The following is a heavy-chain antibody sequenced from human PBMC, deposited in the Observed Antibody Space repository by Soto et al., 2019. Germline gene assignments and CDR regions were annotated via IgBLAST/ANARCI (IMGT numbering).Heavy chain of an antibody. Sequence: GAAVKVSCKASGYSLGNFGITWVRQAPGQGLEWMGWISAYTGNTNYAQKLQGGVTMTTDTSTSRAYMEMRSLRSDDTAVYYCARARGNCSSTSRFAVYSSSPYYFDYWGQGTLVTVSS. CDR3: ARARGNCSSTSRFAVYSSSPYYFDY. CDR2: ISAYTGNT. V-gene: IGHV1-18*01. D-gene: IGHD2-2*01. CDR1: GYSLGNFG. J-gene: IGHJ4*02.